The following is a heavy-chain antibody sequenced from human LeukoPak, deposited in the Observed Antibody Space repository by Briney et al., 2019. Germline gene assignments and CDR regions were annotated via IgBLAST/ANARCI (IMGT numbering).Heavy chain of an antibody. D-gene: IGHD5-24*01. J-gene: IGHJ4*02. CDR3: ARGTRDGYNSRYFDY. CDR1: GGSISSYY. Sequence: SETLSLTCTVSGGSISSYYWSWIRQPPGKGLEWIGYIYYSGSTNYNPSLKSRVTISVDTSKNQFSLKLSSVTAADTAVYYCARGTRDGYNSRYFDYWGQGTLVTVSS. CDR2: IYYSGST. V-gene: IGHV4-59*01.